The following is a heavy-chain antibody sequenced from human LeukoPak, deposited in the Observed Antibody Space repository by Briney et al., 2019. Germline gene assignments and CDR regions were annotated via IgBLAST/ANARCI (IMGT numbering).Heavy chain of an antibody. CDR1: GGSISSYY. V-gene: IGHV4-59*08. CDR2: IYDSGST. CDR3: AQGYYYYGMDV. J-gene: IGHJ6*02. Sequence: SETLSLTCTVSGGSISSYYWSWIRQPPGKGLEWIGYIYDSGSTNYNPSLKSRVTISVDTSKNQFSLKLSSVTAADTAVYYCAQGYYYYGMDVWGQGTTVTVSS.